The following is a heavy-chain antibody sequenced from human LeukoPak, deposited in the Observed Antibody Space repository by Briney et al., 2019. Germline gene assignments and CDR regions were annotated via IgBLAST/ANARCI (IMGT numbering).Heavy chain of an antibody. Sequence: PGGSLRLSCAASGFTFSSYSMNWVRQAPGKGLEWVSSISSSSSYIYYADSVKGRFTISRDNAKNSLYLQMNSLRAEDTAVYYCARDRGLYDILTGYIRYYYYYYGMDVWGQGTTVTVSS. D-gene: IGHD3-9*01. CDR1: GFTFSSYS. CDR2: ISSSSSYI. J-gene: IGHJ6*02. V-gene: IGHV3-21*01. CDR3: ARDRGLYDILTGYIRYYYYYYGMDV.